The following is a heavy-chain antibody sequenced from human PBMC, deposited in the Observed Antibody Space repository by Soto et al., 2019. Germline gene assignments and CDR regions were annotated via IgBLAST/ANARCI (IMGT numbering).Heavy chain of an antibody. D-gene: IGHD2-15*01. CDR3: GKVLVGATGHTDSDS. CDR2: IDYNGVT. CDR1: GGSIYRSGYY. V-gene: IGHV4-39*01. Sequence: SETLSLTCTVSGGSIYRSGYYWGWILQPPGRGLEWIGNIDYNGVTYSNPSLKSRVTISRDTSKNQFSLKLTSVTAADTALYYCGKVLVGATGHTDSDSWGPGTLLTVSS. J-gene: IGHJ4*02.